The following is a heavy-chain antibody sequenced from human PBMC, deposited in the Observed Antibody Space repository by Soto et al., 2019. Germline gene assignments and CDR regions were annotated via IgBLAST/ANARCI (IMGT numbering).Heavy chain of an antibody. CDR2: IIPIFGTA. D-gene: IGHD3-3*01. J-gene: IGHJ6*02. Sequence: SVKVSCKASGGTFSSYAISWVRQAPGQGLEWMGGIIPIFGTANYAQKFQGRVTITADESTSTAYMELSSLRSEDTAVYYCARAYDFWSGYYTYCYGMDVWGQGTTVTVSS. CDR3: ARAYDFWSGYYTYCYGMDV. CDR1: GGTFSSYA. V-gene: IGHV1-69*13.